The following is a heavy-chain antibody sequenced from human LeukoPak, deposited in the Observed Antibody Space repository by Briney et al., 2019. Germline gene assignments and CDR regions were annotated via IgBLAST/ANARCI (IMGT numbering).Heavy chain of an antibody. CDR3: ARDLARSAYYPNWFDP. CDR2: VRYDGNKK. V-gene: IGHV3-30*02. Sequence: GGSLRLSCAASGFTLSNYGMNWVRQAPGKGLEGVAFVRYDGNKKYYADSVKGRFTISRDNSKNTLYLQMNSLRAEDTAVYYCARDLARSAYYPNWFDPWGQGTLVTVSS. D-gene: IGHD3-3*01. J-gene: IGHJ5*02. CDR1: GFTLSNYG.